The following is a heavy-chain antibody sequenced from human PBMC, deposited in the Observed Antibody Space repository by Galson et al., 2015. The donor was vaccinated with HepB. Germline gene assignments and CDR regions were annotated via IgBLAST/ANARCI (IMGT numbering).Heavy chain of an antibody. CDR3: ARGDDFWSGYYRVNWFDP. D-gene: IGHD3-3*01. Sequence: SVKVSCKASGYTFTGYYMHWVRQAPGQGLEWMGWINPNSGGTNYAQKFQGWVTMTRDTSISTAYMELSRLRSDDTAVYYCARGDDFWSGYYRVNWFDPWGQGTLVTVPS. CDR2: INPNSGGT. V-gene: IGHV1-2*04. J-gene: IGHJ5*02. CDR1: GYTFTGYY.